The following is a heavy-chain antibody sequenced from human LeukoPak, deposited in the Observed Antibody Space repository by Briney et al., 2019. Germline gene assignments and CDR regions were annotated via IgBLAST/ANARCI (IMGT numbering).Heavy chain of an antibody. CDR3: AREVCGGDCPFDY. Sequence: PGGSLRLSCAASGFSFSSYGMHWVRQAPGKGLKWVAVIWYDGSNKYYADSVKGRLTISRDNSKNTLYLQMNSLRAEDTAVYYCAREVCGGDCPFDYWGQGTLVTVSS. D-gene: IGHD2-21*02. V-gene: IGHV3-33*01. J-gene: IGHJ4*02. CDR1: GFSFSSYG. CDR2: IWYDGSNK.